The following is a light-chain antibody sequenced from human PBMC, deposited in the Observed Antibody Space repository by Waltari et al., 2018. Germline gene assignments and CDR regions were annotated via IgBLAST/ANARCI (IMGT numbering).Light chain of an antibody. V-gene: IGKV3-11*01. Sequence: EVVLTQSPAALSLSPGESATLSCRVSQSVSTYLAWYQQKPGQAPRLLIYDASNRATGIPDRFRGSGSGTDFTLTISSLEPEDSAVYYCQQRSSWPTFGGGTKVEIK. J-gene: IGKJ4*01. CDR1: QSVSTY. CDR3: QQRSSWPT. CDR2: DAS.